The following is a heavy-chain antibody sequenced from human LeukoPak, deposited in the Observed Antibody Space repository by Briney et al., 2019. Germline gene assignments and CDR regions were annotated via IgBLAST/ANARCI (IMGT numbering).Heavy chain of an antibody. D-gene: IGHD2-2*01. V-gene: IGHV4-59*01. J-gene: IGHJ4*02. Sequence: SETLSLTCTVSGGSISSYYWSWIRQPPGKGLEWIGYIHYSGSTNYNPSLKSRVTISIDTSKNQFSLKLRFVTAADTAVYYCARVEGFYCSSTSCPLDYWGQGTLVTVSS. CDR1: GGSISSYY. CDR2: IHYSGST. CDR3: ARVEGFYCSSTSCPLDY.